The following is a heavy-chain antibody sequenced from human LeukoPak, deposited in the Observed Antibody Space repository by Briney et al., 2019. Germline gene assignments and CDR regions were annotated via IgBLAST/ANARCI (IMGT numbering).Heavy chain of an antibody. Sequence: SETLSLTCTVSGGSISSGSYYWSWIRQPAGKGLEWIGRIYTSGSTNYNPSLKSRVTLSVDTSKNQFSLKLSSVTAADTAVYYCVGNYYGSGSYYSYYYYMDVWGKGTTVTISS. CDR3: VGNYYGSGSYYSYYYYMDV. V-gene: IGHV4-61*02. CDR1: GGSISSGSYY. CDR2: IYTSGST. J-gene: IGHJ6*03. D-gene: IGHD3-10*01.